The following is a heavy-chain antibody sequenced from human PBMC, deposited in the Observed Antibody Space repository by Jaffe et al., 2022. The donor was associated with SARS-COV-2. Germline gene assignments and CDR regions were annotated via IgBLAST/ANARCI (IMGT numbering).Heavy chain of an antibody. J-gene: IGHJ5*02. D-gene: IGHD2-2*01. V-gene: IGHV3-30-3*01. CDR3: ARDRASTTSGWFDP. CDR2: ISYDGSNK. Sequence: QVQLVESGGGVVQPGRSLRLSCAASGFTFSSYAMHWVRQAPGKGLEWVAVISYDGSNKYYADSVKGRFTISRDNSKNTLYLQMNSLRAEDTAVYYCARDRASTTSGWFDPWGQGTLVTVSS. CDR1: GFTFSSYA.